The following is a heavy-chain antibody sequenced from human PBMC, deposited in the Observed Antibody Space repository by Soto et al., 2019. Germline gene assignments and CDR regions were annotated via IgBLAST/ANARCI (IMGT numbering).Heavy chain of an antibody. CDR2: ISGSGDKT. J-gene: IGHJ4*02. D-gene: IGHD3-10*01. Sequence: VQLLESGGGLVQPGGSLRLSCAASGFTLSSSAVRWVRQVPGKGLEWISSISGSGDKTFYADSVKGRFTISRDNSKNTLYLQMNTLRAEDTAMYYCVTGSGYWGQGTLVTVSS. CDR3: VTGSGY. CDR1: GFTLSSSA. V-gene: IGHV3-23*01.